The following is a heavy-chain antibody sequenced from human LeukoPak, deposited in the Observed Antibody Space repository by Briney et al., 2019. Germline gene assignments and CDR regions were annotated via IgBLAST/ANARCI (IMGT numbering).Heavy chain of an antibody. D-gene: IGHD4-17*01. CDR3: ARDLGATLTYYYFDY. Sequence: PGGSLRLSCAASGFAFSIYSMNWVRQAPGKGLEWVSSISTSSSYIYYADSVKGRFTISRDNAKNSLFLQMNSLRVEDTAVYYCARDLGATLTYYYFDYWGQGTLVTVSS. V-gene: IGHV3-21*01. J-gene: IGHJ4*02. CDR1: GFAFSIYS. CDR2: ISTSSSYI.